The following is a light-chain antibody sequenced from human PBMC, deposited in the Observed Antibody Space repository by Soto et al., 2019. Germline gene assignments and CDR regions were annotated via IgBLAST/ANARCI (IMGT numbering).Light chain of an antibody. CDR3: QQANSFPLT. J-gene: IGKJ4*01. CDR2: EAS. V-gene: IGKV1-12*01. CDR1: QGVNTW. Sequence: DIQMTQSPSSVSASVGDRVTITCRASQGVNTWLAWYQKKPGKAPELLIYEASSLHSGVPSRFSGSGSGTDFTLTISSLQPEDFAIYYCQQANSFPLTFGGGTKVEIK.